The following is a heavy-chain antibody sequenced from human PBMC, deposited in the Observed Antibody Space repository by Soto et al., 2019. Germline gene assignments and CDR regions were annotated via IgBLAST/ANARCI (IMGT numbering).Heavy chain of an antibody. CDR2: IAAYNGKS. D-gene: IGHD3-22*01. CDR3: ARGGTYYYDSSGYLGEPHEAFDI. Sequence: ASVKVSCKASGYTFTTYIITWVRQAPEQGLEWVGWIAAYNGKSNYAQKFQGRVTMTIETSTSTANMELRGLTSEDMAVYYCARGGTYYYDSSGYLGEPHEAFDIWGQGTMVTVSS. J-gene: IGHJ3*02. CDR1: GYTFTTYI. V-gene: IGHV1-18*03.